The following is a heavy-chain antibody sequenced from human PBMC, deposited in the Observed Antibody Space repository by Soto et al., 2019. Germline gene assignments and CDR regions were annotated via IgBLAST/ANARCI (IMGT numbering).Heavy chain of an antibody. CDR2: INYNWNT. CDR3: ARGIVGATYYYSGMDV. D-gene: IGHD1-26*01. CDR1: GGSISRGGYY. V-gene: IGHV4-31*03. J-gene: IGHJ6*02. Sequence: SETLSLTCTLSGGSISRGGYYWSWLRQHPGKGLEWSGYINYNWNTYYNPSLRSRVTITVDTSKNQFSLQLSSVTAADTAVYYCARGIVGATYYYSGMDVWGQGTTVTVSS.